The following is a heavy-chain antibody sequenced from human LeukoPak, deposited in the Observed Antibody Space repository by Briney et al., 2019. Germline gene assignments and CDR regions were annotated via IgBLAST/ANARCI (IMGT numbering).Heavy chain of an antibody. CDR2: ISYDGSNK. J-gene: IGHJ6*02. Sequence: SGRSLRLSCAASGFTFSSYGMHWVRQAPGKGLEWVAVISYDGSNKYCADSVKGRFTISRDNSKNTLYLQMNSLRAEDTAVYYCAKEESGYDSRYYGMDVWGQGTTVTVSS. CDR1: GFTFSSYG. CDR3: AKEESGYDSRYYGMDV. V-gene: IGHV3-30*18. D-gene: IGHD5-12*01.